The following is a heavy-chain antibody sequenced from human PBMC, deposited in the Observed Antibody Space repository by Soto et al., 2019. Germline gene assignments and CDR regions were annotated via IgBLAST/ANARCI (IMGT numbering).Heavy chain of an antibody. CDR1: GGSISSGDYY. J-gene: IGHJ5*02. Sequence: LSLTCTVSGGSISSGDYYWSWIRQPPGKGLEWIGYIYYSGSTYYNPSLKSRVTISVDTSKNQFSLKLSSVTAADTAVYYCAREGAIVATIDANWFDPWGQGTLVTVSS. V-gene: IGHV4-30-4*01. CDR2: IYYSGST. CDR3: AREGAIVATIDANWFDP. D-gene: IGHD5-12*01.